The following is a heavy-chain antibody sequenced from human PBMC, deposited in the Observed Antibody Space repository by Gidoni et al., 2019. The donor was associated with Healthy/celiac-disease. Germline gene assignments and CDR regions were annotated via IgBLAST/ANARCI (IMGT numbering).Heavy chain of an antibody. D-gene: IGHD6-13*01. CDR3: ATSSSWYTFDY. CDR1: GFTFSSYA. V-gene: IGHV3-30-3*01. Sequence: QVQLVEAGGGRVQPWRSLSLSCAASGFTFSSYAMHWVRPAPGKGLEWVAVISEDGSNKYYADSVKGRVTISRDNSKNTLYLQMNSLRAEDTAVYYCATSSSWYTFDYWGQGTLVTVSS. J-gene: IGHJ4*02. CDR2: ISEDGSNK.